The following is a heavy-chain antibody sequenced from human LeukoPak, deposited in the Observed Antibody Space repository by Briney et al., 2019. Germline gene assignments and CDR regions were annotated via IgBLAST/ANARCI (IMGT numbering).Heavy chain of an antibody. CDR2: ISAYNGNT. CDR1: GGTFNSHI. Sequence: GASVKVSCKTSGGTFNSHIFSWVRQAPGQGLEWMGWISAYNGNTNYAQKLQGRVTMTTDTSTSTAYVDLRSLRSDDTAVYYCARDDYGDRGVWGQGTMVTVSS. V-gene: IGHV1-18*04. D-gene: IGHD4-17*01. CDR3: ARDDYGDRGV. J-gene: IGHJ3*01.